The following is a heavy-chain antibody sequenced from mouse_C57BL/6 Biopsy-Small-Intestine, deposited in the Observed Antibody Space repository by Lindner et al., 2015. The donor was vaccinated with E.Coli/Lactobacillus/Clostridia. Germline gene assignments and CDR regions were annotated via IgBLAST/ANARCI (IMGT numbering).Heavy chain of an antibody. Sequence: VQLQESGPELVKPGASVRISCKASGYAFSSSWMNWVKQRPGKGLEWIGRIYPGDGDTKYNGKFKGKATLTADKSSSTAYMQLSSLTSEDSAVYFCARGGWLLRSYAMDYWGQGTSVTVSS. V-gene: IGHV1-82*01. D-gene: IGHD2-3*01. J-gene: IGHJ4*01. CDR3: ARGGWLLRSYAMDY. CDR1: GYAFSSSW. CDR2: IYPGDGDT.